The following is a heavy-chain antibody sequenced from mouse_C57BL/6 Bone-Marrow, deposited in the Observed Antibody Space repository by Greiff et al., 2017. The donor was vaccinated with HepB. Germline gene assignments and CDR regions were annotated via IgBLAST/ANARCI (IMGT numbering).Heavy chain of an antibody. CDR1: GFNIKDYY. D-gene: IGHD2-1*01. V-gene: IGHV14-2*01. CDR3: AISYYANFYFDY. Sequence: VHVKQSGAELVKPGASVKLSCTASGFNIKDYYMHWVKQRTEQGLEWIGRIDPEDGETKYAPKFQGKATLTADTSSNTAYLQLSCLTSEASAVYYFAISYYANFYFDYCGQGTTLPVSS. J-gene: IGHJ2*01. CDR2: IDPEDGET.